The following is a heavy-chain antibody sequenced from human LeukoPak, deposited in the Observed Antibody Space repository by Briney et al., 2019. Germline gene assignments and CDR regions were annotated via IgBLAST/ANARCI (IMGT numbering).Heavy chain of an antibody. CDR3: AKEANYDFWSGYYTGGGRDDH. D-gene: IGHD3-3*01. Sequence: GGSLRLSCAASGFTFSSYAMSWVRQAPGKGLEWVSAISGSGGSTFYADSVRGRFTISRDNSKNTLYLQMNSLRAEDTAVYYCAKEANYDFWSGYYTGGGRDDHWGQGILVTVSS. V-gene: IGHV3-23*01. CDR1: GFTFSSYA. J-gene: IGHJ4*02. CDR2: ISGSGGST.